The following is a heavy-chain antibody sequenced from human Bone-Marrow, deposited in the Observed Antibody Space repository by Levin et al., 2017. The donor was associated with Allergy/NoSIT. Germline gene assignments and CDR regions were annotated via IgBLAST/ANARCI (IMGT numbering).Heavy chain of an antibody. V-gene: IGHV3-30*18. CDR2: ISLDGNTQ. Sequence: GGSLRLSCAVSGFTFSNYAMHWVRQAPGRGLEWVAFISLDGNTQYYADSVKGRFTVSRDNSNNTLHLQMNSLRVEDTAIYFCAKDAYTCSGGSCYFYDYWGQGGLVTVSS. D-gene: IGHD2-15*01. CDR1: GFTFSNYA. CDR3: AKDAYTCSGGSCYFYDY. J-gene: IGHJ4*02.